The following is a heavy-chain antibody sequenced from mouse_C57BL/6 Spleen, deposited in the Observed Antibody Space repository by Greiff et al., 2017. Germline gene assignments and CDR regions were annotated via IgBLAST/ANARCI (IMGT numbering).Heavy chain of an antibody. CDR2: IDPDTGGT. CDR3: TRISCSGPYAMDY. J-gene: IGHJ4*01. D-gene: IGHD1-1*01. Sequence: QVQLQQSGAELVRPGASVKLSCKASGYTFTDYEMHWVKQTPVHGLEWIGAIDPDTGGTAYNQKFKGKAIMTADKSSSTAYMQLRSLTSEDTAVYYCTRISCSGPYAMDYWGQGTSVTVSS. V-gene: IGHV1-15*01. CDR1: GYTFTDYE.